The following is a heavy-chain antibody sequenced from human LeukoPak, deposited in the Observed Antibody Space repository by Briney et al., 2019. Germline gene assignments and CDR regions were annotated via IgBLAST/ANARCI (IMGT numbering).Heavy chain of an antibody. Sequence: RSSETLSLTCSVSGYSISSGYYWGWIRQPPGKGLEWIGSIYHSGSTYYNPSLKSRVTISVDTSKNQFSLKLSSVTAADTAVYYCAREGRYGGPPWFDPWGQGTLVTVSS. CDR3: AREGRYGGPPWFDP. D-gene: IGHD4-23*01. J-gene: IGHJ5*02. CDR1: GYSISSGYY. V-gene: IGHV4-38-2*02. CDR2: IYHSGST.